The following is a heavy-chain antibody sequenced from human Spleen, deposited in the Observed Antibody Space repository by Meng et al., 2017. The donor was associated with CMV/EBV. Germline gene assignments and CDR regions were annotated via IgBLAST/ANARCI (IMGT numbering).Heavy chain of an antibody. V-gene: IGHV3-21*04. CDR2: ISSTTTYI. CDR1: GFMFSTYN. D-gene: IGHD1-26*01. J-gene: IGHJ4*02. CDR3: ARDYGSGTYLGLDS. Sequence: GESLKISCAASGFMFSTYNMNWVRQAPGKGLEWVSSISSTTTYIYYADSVKGRFTVSRDNAKNSLYLQMNRLRAEDTAIYYCARDYGSGTYLGLDSWGQGTLVTVSS.